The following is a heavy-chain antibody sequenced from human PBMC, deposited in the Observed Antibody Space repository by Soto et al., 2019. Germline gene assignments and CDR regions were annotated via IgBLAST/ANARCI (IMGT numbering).Heavy chain of an antibody. J-gene: IGHJ5*02. CDR3: ARGEDDYIWGSYRYINWFDP. CDR2: INPSGGST. D-gene: IGHD3-16*02. Sequence: ASVKVSCKASGYTFTSCYMRWVRQAPGQGLEWMGIINPSGGSTSYAQKFQGRVTMTRDTSTSTVYMELSSLRSEDTAVYYCARGEDDYIWGSYRYINWFDPWGQGTLVTVSS. V-gene: IGHV1-46*03. CDR1: GYTFTSCY.